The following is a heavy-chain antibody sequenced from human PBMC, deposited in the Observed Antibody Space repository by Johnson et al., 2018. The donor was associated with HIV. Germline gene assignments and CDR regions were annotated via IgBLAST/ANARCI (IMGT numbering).Heavy chain of an antibody. Sequence: QVQLVESGGGVVQPGGSLRLSCASSGFTFSNYGMHWVRQAPGKGLEWVAFIRYDGSHKYYVDSVKGRFTISRDNSKNTLYLQMNSLRAEDTAVYYCAKDLRVYSYGLGAFDIWGQGTMVTVSS. CDR1: GFTFSNYG. CDR2: IRYDGSHK. CDR3: AKDLRVYSYGLGAFDI. J-gene: IGHJ3*02. V-gene: IGHV3-30*02. D-gene: IGHD5-18*01.